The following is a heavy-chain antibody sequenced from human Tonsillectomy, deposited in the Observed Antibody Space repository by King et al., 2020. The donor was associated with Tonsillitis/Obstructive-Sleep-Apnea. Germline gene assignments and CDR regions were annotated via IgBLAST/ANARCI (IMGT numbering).Heavy chain of an antibody. V-gene: IGHV3-7*01. CDR3: ARDGTRAVNGWDYALDF. Sequence: VQLVESGGGLVHPGESLRLSCAASGFRLSNFWMTWVRQAPGKGLEWVANIREDGSQTNYVDSVKGRFTISRDNAKNSVYLQLNSLRAGDPALYYCARDGTRAVNGWDYALDFWGQGTMVTGSS. CDR2: IREDGSQT. J-gene: IGHJ3*01. CDR1: GFRLSNFW. D-gene: IGHD6-19*01.